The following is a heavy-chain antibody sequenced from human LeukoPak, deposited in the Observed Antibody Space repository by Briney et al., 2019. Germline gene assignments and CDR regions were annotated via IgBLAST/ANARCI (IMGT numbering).Heavy chain of an antibody. CDR2: ISGSGGRGGNT. Sequence: TGGSLRLSCAASGFTFSSYAMSWVRQAPGKGLEWVSGISGSGGRGGNTYYADSVKGRFTISRDNSKNTLYLQMNSLRADDTAVYYCAKAGSIRFDYWGQGTLVTVSS. V-gene: IGHV3-23*01. CDR1: GFTFSSYA. CDR3: AKAGSIRFDY. J-gene: IGHJ4*02. D-gene: IGHD3-3*02.